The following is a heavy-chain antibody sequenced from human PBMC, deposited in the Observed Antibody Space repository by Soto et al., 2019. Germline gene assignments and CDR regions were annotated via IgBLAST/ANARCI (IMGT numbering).Heavy chain of an antibody. CDR3: ARSQGSSTSLEIYYYYYYVMDV. CDR2: ISPISGTA. V-gene: IGHV1-69*01. D-gene: IGHD2-2*01. CDR1: GGTFSSYA. Sequence: QVQLVQSGAEVKKPGSSVKVSCKASGGTFSSYAISWVRQAPGQGLEWMGGISPISGTANYAQKFQGRVTITADESTSTADMGLSSLRSEDTAVYYGARSQGSSTSLEIYYYYYYVMDVWGQGTTVTVSS. J-gene: IGHJ6*02.